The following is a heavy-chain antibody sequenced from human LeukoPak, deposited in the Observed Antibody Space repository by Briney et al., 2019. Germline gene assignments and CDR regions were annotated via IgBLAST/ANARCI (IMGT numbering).Heavy chain of an antibody. J-gene: IGHJ5*02. Sequence: ASVKLSCKASGYTFPSYCINWVRQAPGQGLEGIAWISVYTNYTNYAQKFQDRVTMTTDTSTSTAYMELRSLRSDDTAVYYCARDPTPTMYGDNIWFDPWGQGTLVIVSS. CDR3: ARDPTPTMYGDNIWFDP. D-gene: IGHD2-21*02. V-gene: IGHV1-18*04. CDR2: ISVYTNYT. CDR1: GYTFPSYC.